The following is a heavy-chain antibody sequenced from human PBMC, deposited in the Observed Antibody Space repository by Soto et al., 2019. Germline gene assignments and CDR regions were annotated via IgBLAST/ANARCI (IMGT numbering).Heavy chain of an antibody. CDR2: AHHSGRT. V-gene: IGHV4-4*02. Sequence: QVQLQESGPGLVKPSGTLSLTCTVSGGSMSSSNWWNWVRQSPGKGLEWIGEAHHSGRTNYNPSLKRPVPISVRKCKSAFSLTLISVTAADLAVYYCARSDATGLAYWGQGPLVTVSS. J-gene: IGHJ4*02. D-gene: IGHD2-15*01. CDR1: GGSMSSSNW. CDR3: ARSDATGLAY.